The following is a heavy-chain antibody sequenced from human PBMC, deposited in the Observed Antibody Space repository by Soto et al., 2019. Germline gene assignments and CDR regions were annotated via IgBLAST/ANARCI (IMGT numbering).Heavy chain of an antibody. CDR2: INPNSGNI. Sequence: ASVKVSCKASGHTFTTYDINWVRQATGHGLEWMGWINPNSGNIGYAQRFQGRVTMTRDTAIRTAYMEVSSLRSDDTAVYYCARGRASGSYYLLDYWGKGTLVTVSS. D-gene: IGHD3-10*01. V-gene: IGHV1-8*01. CDR3: ARGRASGSYYLLDY. J-gene: IGHJ4*02. CDR1: GHTFTTYD.